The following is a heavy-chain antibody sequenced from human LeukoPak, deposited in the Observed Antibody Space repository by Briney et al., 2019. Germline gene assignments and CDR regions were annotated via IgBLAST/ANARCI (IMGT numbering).Heavy chain of an antibody. V-gene: IGHV3-23*01. CDR1: GFTFSSYA. CDR3: AKALYGREADY. J-gene: IGHJ4*02. Sequence: GGSLRLSCAASGFTFSSYAMSWVRQAPGKGLECISGFSGSGGSTYYADSVKGRFTISRDNSKNTLYLQMNSLRAEDTAVYYCAKALYGREADYWGQGTLVTVSS. CDR2: FSGSGGST. D-gene: IGHD4-17*01.